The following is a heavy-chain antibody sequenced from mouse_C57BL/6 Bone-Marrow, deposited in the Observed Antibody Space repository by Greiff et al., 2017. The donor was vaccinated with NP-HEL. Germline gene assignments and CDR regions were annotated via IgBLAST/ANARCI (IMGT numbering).Heavy chain of an antibody. CDR3: ARNWGDYYGSSYGYWYFDV. CDR2: IWTGGGT. J-gene: IGHJ1*03. V-gene: IGHV2-9-1*01. Sequence: QVQLKQSGPGLVAPSQSLSITCTVSGFSLTSYAISWVRQPPGKGLEWLGVIWTGGGTNYNSALKSRLSISKDNSKSQVFLKMNSLQTDDTARYYGARNWGDYYGSSYGYWYFDVWGTGTTVTVSS. CDR1: GFSLTSYA. D-gene: IGHD1-1*01.